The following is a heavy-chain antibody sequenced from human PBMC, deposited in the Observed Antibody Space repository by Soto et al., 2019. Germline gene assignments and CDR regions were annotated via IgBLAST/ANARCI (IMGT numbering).Heavy chain of an antibody. D-gene: IGHD4-17*01. CDR1: GYTFTSYD. CDR3: ARGLDDYGGNDY. Sequence: GASVKVSCKTSGYTFTSYDINWVRQAAGQGLEWMGWMNPTSDNTGYAQKFQGRVTMTRNTSISTAYMELSSLRSEDTAVYYRARGLDDYGGNDYWGQGTLVTVSS. J-gene: IGHJ4*02. CDR2: MNPTSDNT. V-gene: IGHV1-8*01.